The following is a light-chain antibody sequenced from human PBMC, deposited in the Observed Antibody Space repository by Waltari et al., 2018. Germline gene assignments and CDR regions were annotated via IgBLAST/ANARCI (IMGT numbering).Light chain of an antibody. CDR3: MQALQTPFT. J-gene: IGKJ2*01. Sequence: DIVMTQSPLSLPVTPGEPASISCRSSQSLLHSNGYNDLDWYLQKPGQSPQVLIYLGSNRASGVTDRFSGSGSGTDFTLKISRVEAEDVGVYYCMQALQTPFTFGQGTKLEIK. CDR2: LGS. V-gene: IGKV2-28*01. CDR1: QSLLHSNGYND.